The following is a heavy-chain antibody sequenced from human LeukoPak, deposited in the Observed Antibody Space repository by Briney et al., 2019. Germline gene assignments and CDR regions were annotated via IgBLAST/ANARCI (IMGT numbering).Heavy chain of an antibody. CDR1: GGSISSSSYY. Sequence: SETLSLTCTVSGGSISSSSYYWAWIRLPPGKGLEWIGSVCYGRSTYYNPSLKSRVTISVVTSKNQFSLKLTSVTAADTAVYYCTRHTCSGGSYYSVDWFDPWGQGTLVTVSS. CDR3: TRHTCSGGSYYSVDWFDP. V-gene: IGHV4-39*01. D-gene: IGHD2-15*01. J-gene: IGHJ5*02. CDR2: VCYGRST.